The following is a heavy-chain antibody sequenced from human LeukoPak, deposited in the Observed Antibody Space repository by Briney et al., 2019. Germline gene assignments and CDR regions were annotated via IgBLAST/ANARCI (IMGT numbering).Heavy chain of an antibody. V-gene: IGHV3-23*01. CDR2: ISGDGGGT. CDR1: GFTFSSHA. CDR3: AKVRSSSSYYYFDY. J-gene: IGHJ4*02. Sequence: SGGSLRLSCAASGFTFSSHAMSWVRQAPGKALEWVSAISGDGGGTYYADSVKGRFTISRENSKNTLYLQMNSLRAEDTAVYYCAKVRSSSSYYYFDYWGQGTLVTVSS. D-gene: IGHD6-6*01.